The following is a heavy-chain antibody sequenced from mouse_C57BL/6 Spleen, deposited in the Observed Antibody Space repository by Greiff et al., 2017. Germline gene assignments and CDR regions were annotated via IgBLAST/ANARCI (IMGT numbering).Heavy chain of an antibody. V-gene: IGHV2-3*01. CDR1: GFSLTSYG. D-gene: IGHD4-1*01. CDR3: ANGWDGYAY. J-gene: IGHJ3*01. CDR2: IWGDGST. Sequence: QVQLKESGPGLVAPSQSLSITCTVSGFSLTSYGVSWVRQPPGKGLEWLGVIWGDGSTHYHSALISRLSISKDNSKSQVFLKLTSLQTDDTATYYCANGWDGYAYWGQGTLVTVSA.